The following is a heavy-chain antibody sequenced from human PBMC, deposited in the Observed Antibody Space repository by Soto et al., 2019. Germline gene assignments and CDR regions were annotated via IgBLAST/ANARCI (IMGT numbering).Heavy chain of an antibody. CDR3: ARGDKLSLGDREPKFGS. J-gene: IGHJ4*02. D-gene: IGHD2-21*01. CDR2: IWYDGVNK. CDR1: GFSFSIYD. Sequence: QVQLVESGGGVVQPGRSLRLSCAASGFSFSIYDMHWVRQAPGKGLEWVAVIWYDGVNKYYADSVKGRFTISRDNSQNTLFLQTNSLRAEDTAVYYCARGDKLSLGDREPKFGSWGQGTLVTVSS. V-gene: IGHV3-33*01.